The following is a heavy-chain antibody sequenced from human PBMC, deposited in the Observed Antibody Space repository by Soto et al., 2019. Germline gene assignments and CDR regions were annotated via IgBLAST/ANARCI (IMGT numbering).Heavy chain of an antibody. CDR2: IDPSDSYT. D-gene: IGHD6-13*01. J-gene: IGHJ6*02. CDR3: ASSIAAAGTAYYYYGMDV. V-gene: IGHV5-10-1*01. Sequence: ESLKISCKGSGYSFTSYWISWVRQMPGEGLEWMGRIDPSDSYTNYSPSFQGHVTISADKSISTAYLRWSSLKASDTAMYYCASSIAAAGTAYYYYGMDVWGQGTTVTVSS. CDR1: GYSFTSYW.